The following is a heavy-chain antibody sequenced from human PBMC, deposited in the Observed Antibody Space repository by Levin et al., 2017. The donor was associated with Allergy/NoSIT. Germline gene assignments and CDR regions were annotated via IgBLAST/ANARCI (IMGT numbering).Heavy chain of an antibody. V-gene: IGHV6-1*01. CDR2: TYYRSKWHN. J-gene: IGHJ6*02. D-gene: IGHD6-19*01. CDR3: ARVDSGCTRFAGMDV. CDR1: GDRVSSTTAA. Sequence: SPTLSLPCAISGDRVSSTTAAWTWIRQSPSRGLEWLGRTYYRSKWHNDYAISMQGRITINPDTSKNQFSLQLKSVTPEDTAVYYCARVDSGCTRFAGMDVWGQGVAVTVSS.